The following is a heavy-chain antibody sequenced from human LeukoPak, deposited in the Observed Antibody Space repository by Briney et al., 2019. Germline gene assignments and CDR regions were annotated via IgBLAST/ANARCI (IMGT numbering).Heavy chain of an antibody. V-gene: IGHV3-21*01. D-gene: IGHD6-6*01. CDR3: ARSYSSSRGTFDY. CDR2: ISSSSIYV. J-gene: IGHJ4*02. CDR1: GFTFSDYD. Sequence: PGGSLRLSCAASGFTFSDYDMNWVRQAPGKGLEWVSSISSSSIYVSYADSVKGRYTISRDNAKNSLYLQMNSLRAEDTAVYYCARSYSSSRGTFDYWGQGTLVTVSS.